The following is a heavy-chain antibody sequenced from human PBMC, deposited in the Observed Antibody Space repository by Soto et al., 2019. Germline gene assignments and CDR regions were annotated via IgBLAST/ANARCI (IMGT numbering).Heavy chain of an antibody. J-gene: IGHJ4*02. CDR1: GFTFNDYY. D-gene: IGHD1-26*01. Sequence: QVQLVESGGGLVKPGGSLRLSCAASGFTFNDYYMTWFRQAPGKGLEWVSCISTTGSYTNYADSVKGRFTVSRDNANNSMYLQMNSVRDEDTAVYYCARIVGARLNDYWGQGTLVTVSS. CDR3: ARIVGARLNDY. CDR2: ISTTGSYT. V-gene: IGHV3-11*05.